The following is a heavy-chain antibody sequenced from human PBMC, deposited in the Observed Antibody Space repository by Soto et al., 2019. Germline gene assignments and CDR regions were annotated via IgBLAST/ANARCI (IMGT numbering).Heavy chain of an antibody. CDR1: ADSSTISNSY. CDR2: SSYNGGT. D-gene: IGHD1-1*01. CDR3: ARHRIEVVWRGFDF. J-gene: IGHJ4*02. Sequence: SENLSLTCTVSADSSTISNSYWGWLRQPPGKGLQWIGSSSYNGGTFYNPSLKGRVAISVDTSKKQSSLQVTSVTAADTAVYYCARHRIEVVWRGFDFWGQGSPVTVSS. V-gene: IGHV4-39*01.